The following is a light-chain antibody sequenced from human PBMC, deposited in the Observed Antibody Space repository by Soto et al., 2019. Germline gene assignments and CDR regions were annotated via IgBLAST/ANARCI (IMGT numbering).Light chain of an antibody. CDR1: QSISSW. V-gene: IGKV1-5*03. CDR2: KAS. Sequence: DIQMTQSPSTLSASVGDRVTITCLASQSISSWLAWYQQKPGKAPKLLIYKASSLESGVPSRFSGSGSGTEFTLTISSLQPDEFATYYCQQYNSSPWTFGQGTKVEIK. CDR3: QQYNSSPWT. J-gene: IGKJ1*01.